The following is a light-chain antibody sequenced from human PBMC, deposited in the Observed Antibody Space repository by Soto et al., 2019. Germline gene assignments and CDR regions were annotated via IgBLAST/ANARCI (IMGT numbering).Light chain of an antibody. CDR2: GDS. Sequence: QSVLTQPPSVSGAPGQRVTISCTGSSSNIGAGYNVHWYQQVPGTAPKLLIYGDSNRPSGVPDRFSGSKSGTSASLAITGLQAEHAADYYCQSYDSSLSGWLFGGGTKVTVL. J-gene: IGLJ3*02. V-gene: IGLV1-40*01. CDR3: QSYDSSLSGWL. CDR1: SSNIGAGYN.